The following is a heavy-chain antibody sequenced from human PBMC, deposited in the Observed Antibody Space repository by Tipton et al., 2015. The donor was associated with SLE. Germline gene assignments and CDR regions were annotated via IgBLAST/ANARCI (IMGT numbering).Heavy chain of an antibody. Sequence: QVQLVQSGAEVKKPGASVRVSCKASGYMFIDYYLHWVRQAPGQGLEWVGRINPHSGGTDFAQKFQGRVSMTRDTSISTAYMELSRLRSDDTAVYYCARFDYSNSNSDYCGQGTLVTVSS. V-gene: IGHV1-2*06. J-gene: IGHJ4*02. D-gene: IGHD4-11*01. CDR1: GYMFIDYY. CDR2: INPHSGGT. CDR3: ARFDYSNSNSDY.